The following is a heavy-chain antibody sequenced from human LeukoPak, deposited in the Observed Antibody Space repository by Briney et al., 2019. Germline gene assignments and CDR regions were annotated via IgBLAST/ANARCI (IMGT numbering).Heavy chain of an antibody. Sequence: GASVRVSCKPSGYTFSDYFMHWVRQAPGQGLEWMGWIHPNSGGTNYAQKFQGWVTMTRDTSISTAYMELTRLRSDDTAMYYCATSGYTYGALDIWGQGTMVTVSS. D-gene: IGHD5-18*01. CDR1: GYTFSDYF. CDR3: ATSGYTYGALDI. CDR2: IHPNSGGT. V-gene: IGHV1-2*04. J-gene: IGHJ3*02.